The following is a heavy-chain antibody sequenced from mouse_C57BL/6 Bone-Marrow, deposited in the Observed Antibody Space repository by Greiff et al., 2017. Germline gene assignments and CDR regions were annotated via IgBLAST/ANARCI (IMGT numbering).Heavy chain of an antibody. CDR2: IYPRSGNT. Sequence: VQLQQSGAELARPGASVKLSCKASGYTFTSYGISWVKQRTGPGLEWIGEIYPRSGNTYYTEKFKGKATLTADKSSSTAYMELRSLTSEDSAVYFCARCYYGSSHYWGQGTTLTVSS. D-gene: IGHD1-1*01. CDR3: ARCYYGSSHY. J-gene: IGHJ2*01. CDR1: GYTFTSYG. V-gene: IGHV1-81*01.